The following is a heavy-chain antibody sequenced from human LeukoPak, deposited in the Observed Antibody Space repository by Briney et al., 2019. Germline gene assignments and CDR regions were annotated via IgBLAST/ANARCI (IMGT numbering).Heavy chain of an antibody. CDR2: IYPGDSDT. D-gene: IGHD3-22*01. Sequence: GGSLQISCEGSGYRFTSYWIGWVRQLPGKGLEWMGIIYPGDSDTKYSPSFQGQVTISADRSISTAYLQWNSLQASDTAMYFCARLSGFYDSTAGYIDYWGQGILVTASS. J-gene: IGHJ4*02. CDR1: GYRFTSYW. V-gene: IGHV5-51*01. CDR3: ARLSGFYDSTAGYIDY.